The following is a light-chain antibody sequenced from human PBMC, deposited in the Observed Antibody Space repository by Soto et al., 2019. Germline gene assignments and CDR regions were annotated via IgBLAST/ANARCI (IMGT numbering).Light chain of an antibody. CDR2: YDV. J-gene: IGLJ3*02. CDR1: KVGSKS. V-gene: IGLV3-21*04. CDR3: QVWDGSTHHLV. Sequence: SYELTQPPSVSVAPGRTAIITCGGSKVGSKSVHRYQQKPGQAPVLVIYYDVDRPSGIPERFSGSNSGDTATLTIASVEAGDEADYYCQVWDGSTHHLVFGGGTKLTVL.